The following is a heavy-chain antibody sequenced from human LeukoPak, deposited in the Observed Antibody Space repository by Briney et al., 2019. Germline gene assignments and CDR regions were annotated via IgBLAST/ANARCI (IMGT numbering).Heavy chain of an antibody. V-gene: IGHV1-18*04. D-gene: IGHD3-16*01. Sequence: ASVKVSCKASGYTFTSYGISWVRQAPGQGLEWMGWISAYNGNTNYAHKLQGRVTMTTDTSTSKAYMELKSLRTDDTAVYYCARDSQLMLTFAGVTDPGFDYWGHRAMLTASS. CDR3: ARDSQLMLTFAGVTDPGFDY. J-gene: IGHJ4*01. CDR1: GYTFTSYG. CDR2: ISAYNGNT.